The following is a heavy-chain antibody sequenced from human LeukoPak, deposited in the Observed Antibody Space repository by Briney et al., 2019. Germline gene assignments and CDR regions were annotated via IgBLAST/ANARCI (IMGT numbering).Heavy chain of an antibody. CDR3: ARDLIRLRSEMADY. V-gene: IGHV3-30*03. J-gene: IGHJ4*02. Sequence: GGSLRLSCAASGFTFSSYGMHWVRQAPGKGLEWVAVISYDGSNKYYADSVKGRFTISGDNSKNTLYLQMNSLRAEDTAVYYCARDLIRLRSEMADYWGQGTLVTVSS. D-gene: IGHD3-16*01. CDR1: GFTFSSYG. CDR2: ISYDGSNK.